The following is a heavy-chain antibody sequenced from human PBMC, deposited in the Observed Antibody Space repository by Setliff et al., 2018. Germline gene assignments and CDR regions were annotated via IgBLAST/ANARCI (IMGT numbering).Heavy chain of an antibody. Sequence: SETLSLTCTVSGGSISSGSYYWSWIRQPAGKGLEWIGHIYSSGSTNYNPSLKSRVTISVDRSKNQFSLKLSSVIAADTAMYYCARDLYSSSSGGFYYYYYYMDVWGKGTTVTVSS. J-gene: IGHJ6*03. D-gene: IGHD6-6*01. CDR3: ARDLYSSSSGGFYYYYYYMDV. CDR1: GGSISSGSYY. V-gene: IGHV4-61*09. CDR2: IYSSGST.